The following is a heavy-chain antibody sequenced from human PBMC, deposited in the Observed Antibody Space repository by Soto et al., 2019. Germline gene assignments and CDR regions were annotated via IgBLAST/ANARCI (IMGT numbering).Heavy chain of an antibody. D-gene: IGHD5-18*01. CDR1: GFTFSSYA. V-gene: IGHV3-30-3*01. J-gene: IGHJ4*02. CDR2: ISYDGSNK. Sequence: GGSLRLSCAASGFTFSSYAMHWVRQAPGKGLEWVAVISYDGSNKYYADSVKGRFTISRDNSKNTLYLQMNSLRAEDTAVYYCAREDARNSYGYGQFDYWGQGTLVTVSS. CDR3: AREDARNSYGYGQFDY.